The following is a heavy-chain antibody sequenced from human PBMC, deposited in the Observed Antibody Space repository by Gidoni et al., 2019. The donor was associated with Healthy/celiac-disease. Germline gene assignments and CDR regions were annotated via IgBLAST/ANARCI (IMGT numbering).Heavy chain of an antibody. CDR3: ARDVVGATSS. J-gene: IGHJ4*02. D-gene: IGHD1-26*01. CDR1: GFTFSSNA. CDR2: ISYDGSNK. Sequence: QVQLVESGGGVVQPGRSVRRSRAASGFTFSSNAMHWVRQAPGKGLVWVAVISYDGSNKYYADSVKGRFTISRDNSKNTLYLQMNSLRAEDTAVYYCARDVVGATSSWGQGTLVTVSS. V-gene: IGHV3-30-3*01.